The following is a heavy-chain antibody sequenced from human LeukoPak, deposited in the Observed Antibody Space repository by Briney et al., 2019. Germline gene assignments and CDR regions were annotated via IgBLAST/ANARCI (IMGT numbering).Heavy chain of an antibody. CDR2: VSGSGGST. J-gene: IGHJ4*02. Sequence: GGSLRLSCAASGLTFSSYGMSWVRQAPGKGLEWVSTVSGSGGSTYHADSVKGRFTISRDNSKNTLYLQMNSLRAEDTAVYFCAREVGAYDYWGQGTLVTVSS. CDR1: GLTFSSYG. CDR3: AREVGAYDY. D-gene: IGHD1-26*01. V-gene: IGHV3-23*01.